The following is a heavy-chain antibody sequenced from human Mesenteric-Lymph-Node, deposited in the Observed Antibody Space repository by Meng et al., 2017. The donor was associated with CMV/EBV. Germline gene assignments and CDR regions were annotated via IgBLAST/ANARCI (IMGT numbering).Heavy chain of an antibody. V-gene: IGHV3-23*01. Sequence: GESLKISCAASGFTFSSYAMSWVRQAPGKGLEWVSAISGSGGSTYYADSVKGRFTISRDNSKNTLYLQMNRLRAEDTAVYYCAHTRGYSYGYKGDYWGQGTLVTVSS. D-gene: IGHD5-18*01. J-gene: IGHJ4*02. CDR1: GFTFSSYA. CDR3: AHTRGYSYGYKGDY. CDR2: ISGSGGST.